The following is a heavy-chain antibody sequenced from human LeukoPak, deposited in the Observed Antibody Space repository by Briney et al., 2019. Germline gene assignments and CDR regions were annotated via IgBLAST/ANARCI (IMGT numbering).Heavy chain of an antibody. V-gene: IGHV1-69*13. CDR1: GYTFTGFY. CDR2: IIPIFGTA. CDR3: ARDPRDGYNEFGFDY. J-gene: IGHJ4*02. D-gene: IGHD5-24*01. Sequence: ASVKVSCKASGYTFTGFYMHWVRQAPGQGLEWMGGIIPIFGTANYAQKFQGRVTITADESTSTAYMELSSLRSEDTAVYYCARDPRDGYNEFGFDYWGQGTLVTVSS.